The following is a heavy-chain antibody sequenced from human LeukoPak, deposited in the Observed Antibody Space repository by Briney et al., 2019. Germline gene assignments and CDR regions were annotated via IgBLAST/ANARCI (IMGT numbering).Heavy chain of an antibody. J-gene: IGHJ5*02. D-gene: IGHD6-19*01. CDR3: ARSYSEQWLVLNWFDP. CDR1: GGSISSSSYY. Sequence: SETLSLTCTVSGGSISSSSYYWGWIRQPPGKGLEWIGSIYYSGSTYYNPSLKSRVTISVDTSKNQFSLKLSSVTAADTAVYYCARSYSEQWLVLNWFDPWGQGTLVTVSS. V-gene: IGHV4-39*07. CDR2: IYYSGST.